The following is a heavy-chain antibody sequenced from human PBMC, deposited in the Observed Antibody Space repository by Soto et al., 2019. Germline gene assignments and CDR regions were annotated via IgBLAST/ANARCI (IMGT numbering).Heavy chain of an antibody. CDR3: ARNVPVTPVGY. D-gene: IGHD2-21*02. J-gene: IGHJ4*02. CDR2: IYSGGGT. CDR1: GVIVSNNF. Sequence: EVQLVESGGDLVQPGGSLRLSCAASGVIVSNNFMSWVRQAPGKGLEWVSIIYSGGGTQYADSVKGRFTISRDNYKNTVYLQMNSLRVEDTAVYYCARNVPVTPVGYWGQGTLVTVSS. V-gene: IGHV3-66*01.